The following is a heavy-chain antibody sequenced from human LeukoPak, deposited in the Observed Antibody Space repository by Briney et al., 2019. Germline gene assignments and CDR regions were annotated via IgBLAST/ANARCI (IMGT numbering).Heavy chain of an antibody. Sequence: GGSLRLSCADSGFTFSNYNMNWVRQAPGKAMEWVSSIPSSGTYTFYADSVKGRFTISRDNAKNSLYLQMDSLGPQDTAVYYCARDPYSGNYGTYYYYYMDVWGKGTTVTISS. J-gene: IGHJ6*03. CDR1: GFTFSNYN. CDR2: IPSSGTYT. CDR3: ARDPYSGNYGTYYYYYMDV. D-gene: IGHD1-26*01. V-gene: IGHV3-21*01.